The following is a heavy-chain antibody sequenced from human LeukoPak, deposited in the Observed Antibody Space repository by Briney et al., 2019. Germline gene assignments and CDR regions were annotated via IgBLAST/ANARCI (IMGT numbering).Heavy chain of an antibody. CDR3: AREKQSSRYYDFWSGYSDS. V-gene: IGHV1-46*01. CDR1: GYTFTSYY. J-gene: IGHJ5*01. D-gene: IGHD3-3*01. Sequence: GASVKVSCKASGYTFTSYYMHWVRQAPGQGLEWMGIINPSGGSTSYAQKFQGRVTMTRDTSTSTVYMELSSLRSEDTAVYYCAREKQSSRYYDFWSGYSDSWGQGTLVTVSS. CDR2: INPSGGST.